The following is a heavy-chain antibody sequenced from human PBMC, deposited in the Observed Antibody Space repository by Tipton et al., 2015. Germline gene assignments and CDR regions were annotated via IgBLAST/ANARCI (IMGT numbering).Heavy chain of an antibody. CDR2: INWSGGRT. Sequence: SLRLSCAASGFKFEDYSMSWVRQAPGKGLEWVSGINWSGGRTGHADSVRGRFTISRDNAKSSLYLQMNNLRAEDTAVYFCVREADQLPGGNYFDYWGQGTLVTVSS. D-gene: IGHD2-2*01. CDR1: GFKFEDYS. J-gene: IGHJ4*02. V-gene: IGHV3-20*04. CDR3: VREADQLPGGNYFDY.